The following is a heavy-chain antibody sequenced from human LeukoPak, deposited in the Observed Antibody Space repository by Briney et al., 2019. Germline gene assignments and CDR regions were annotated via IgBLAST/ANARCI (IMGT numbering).Heavy chain of an antibody. J-gene: IGHJ4*02. CDR3: ARDRSEYYYGSGSSDY. CDR1: GFTFSSYS. V-gene: IGHV3-48*02. CDR2: ISGSSSTK. D-gene: IGHD3-10*01. Sequence: GGSLRLSCAASGFTFSSYSMNWVRQAPGKGLEWVSYISGSSSTKYYADSVKGRFTISRDNAKNSLYLQMNSLRDEDTAVYYCARDRSEYYYGSGSSDYWGQGTLVTVSS.